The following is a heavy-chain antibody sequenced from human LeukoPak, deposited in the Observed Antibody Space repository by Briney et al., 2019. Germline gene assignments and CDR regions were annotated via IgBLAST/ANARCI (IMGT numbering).Heavy chain of an antibody. D-gene: IGHD3-3*01. CDR1: NGSFSDYF. V-gene: IGHV4-34*01. CDR2: VYHSGST. J-gene: IGHJ5*02. Sequence: PSETLSLTCVVNNGSFSDYFWSWIRQPPGKGLVWIGEVYHSGSTNYNPSLKSRVSISADMSKKQFSLNLNSVTAADTAVYYCAREKFLGRLTRVLDTWGQGTLVTVSS. CDR3: AREKFLGRLTRVLDT.